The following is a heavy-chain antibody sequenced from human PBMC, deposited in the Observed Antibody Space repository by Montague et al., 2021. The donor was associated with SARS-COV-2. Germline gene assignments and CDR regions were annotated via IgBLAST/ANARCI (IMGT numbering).Heavy chain of an antibody. CDR2: TYYRSKWYS. D-gene: IGHD6-19*01. V-gene: IGHV6-1*01. Sequence: CAISGDSVFSNSVAWSWISLSPSRGLEWLGRTYYRSKWYSDNAPXVRGRLTVNPDASKNEFSLELNYVTPEDTAVYYCVRYSGWFYFDFWGQGTLVTVSS. CDR1: GDSVFSNSVA. J-gene: IGHJ4*02. CDR3: VRYSGWFYFDF.